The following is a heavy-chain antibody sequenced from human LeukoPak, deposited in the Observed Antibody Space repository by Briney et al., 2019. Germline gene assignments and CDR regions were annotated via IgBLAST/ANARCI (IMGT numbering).Heavy chain of an antibody. CDR3: ARDPHTIFGVVTPDAFDI. D-gene: IGHD3-3*01. J-gene: IGHJ3*02. CDR2: ISSSSSYI. Sequence: GGSLRLSCAASGFTFSSYSMNWVRQAPGKGLEWVSSISSSSSYIYYADSVKGRFTISRDNSKNTLYLQMNSLRAEDTAVYYCARDPHTIFGVVTPDAFDIWGQGTMVTVSS. CDR1: GFTFSSYS. V-gene: IGHV3-21*01.